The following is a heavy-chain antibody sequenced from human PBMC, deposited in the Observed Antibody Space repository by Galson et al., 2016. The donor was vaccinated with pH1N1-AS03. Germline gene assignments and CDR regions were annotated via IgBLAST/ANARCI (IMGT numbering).Heavy chain of an antibody. CDR2: ISGYDGHT. J-gene: IGHJ4*02. Sequence: SVKVSCKASGYTFVNYGISWVRRAPGQGLEWMGWISGYDGHTGYAQKFQGRVTMTTDTSTNTAYMERRSLTSDDTAGYYCARDDGGYMYWGQGTLVTVSS. V-gene: IGHV1-18*01. CDR3: ARDDGGYMY. D-gene: IGHD3-22*01. CDR1: GYTFVNYG.